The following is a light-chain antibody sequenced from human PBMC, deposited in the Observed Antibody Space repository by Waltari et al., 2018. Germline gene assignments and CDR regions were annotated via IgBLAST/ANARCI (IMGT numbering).Light chain of an antibody. Sequence: HSALTQPASVSGSPGQSITISCTGTSSDVGGYNYVSWYQQHPGKDPKLMIFYVSNRPSVVSIRFSGSKSGNTASLTISGLQAEDEADYYCSSYVSSDTLELFGGGTSLTVL. CDR1: SSDVGGYNY. V-gene: IGLV2-14*03. CDR3: SSYVSSDTLEL. CDR2: YVS. J-gene: IGLJ2*01.